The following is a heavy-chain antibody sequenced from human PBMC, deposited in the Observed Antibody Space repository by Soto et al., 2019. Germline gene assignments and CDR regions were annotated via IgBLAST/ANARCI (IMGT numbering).Heavy chain of an antibody. CDR2: IWYDGSNK. D-gene: IGHD3-10*01. CDR1: GFTFSSYG. V-gene: IGHV3-33*01. J-gene: IGHJ4*02. Sequence: QVQLVESGGGVVQPGRSLRLSCAASGFTFSSYGMHWVRQAPGKGLEWVAVIWYDGSNKYYADSVKGRFTISRDNSKNTLYLQMNSRRAEDTAVYYCARDYYGSGSPDYWGQGTLVTVSS. CDR3: ARDYYGSGSPDY.